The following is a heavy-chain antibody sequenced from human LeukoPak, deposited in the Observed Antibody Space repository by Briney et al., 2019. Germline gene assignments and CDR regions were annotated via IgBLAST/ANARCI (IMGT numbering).Heavy chain of an antibody. J-gene: IGHJ4*02. Sequence: GGSLRLSCAASGFTFSSYAMSWVRQVPGKGLEWVSAISGSGGSTYYADSVKGRFTISRDNSKNTLYLQMNSLRAEDTAVYYCAKARRELGGGYFDYWGQGTLVTVSS. CDR1: GFTFSSYA. V-gene: IGHV3-23*01. D-gene: IGHD1-26*01. CDR3: AKARRELGGGYFDY. CDR2: ISGSGGST.